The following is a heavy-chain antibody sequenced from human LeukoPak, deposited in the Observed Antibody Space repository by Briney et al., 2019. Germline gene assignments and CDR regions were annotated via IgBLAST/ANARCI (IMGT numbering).Heavy chain of an antibody. Sequence: ASVTVSCKASGYTFTSYYMHWVRQAPGQGLEWMGIINPSGGSTSYAQKFQGRVTMTRDTSTSTVYMELSSLRSEDTAVYYCARASYYYDSSGYYYFDYWGQGTLVTVSS. J-gene: IGHJ4*02. CDR3: ARASYYYDSSGYYYFDY. V-gene: IGHV1-46*01. D-gene: IGHD3-22*01. CDR1: GYTFTSYY. CDR2: INPSGGST.